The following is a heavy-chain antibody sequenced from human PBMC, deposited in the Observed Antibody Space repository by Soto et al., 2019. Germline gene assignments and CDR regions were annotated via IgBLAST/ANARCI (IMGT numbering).Heavy chain of an antibody. CDR3: ARVRCSSTSCYGGWFDP. D-gene: IGHD2-2*01. CDR2: ISAYNGNT. V-gene: IGHV1-18*01. Sequence: ASVKVSCKASGYTFTSYGISWVRQAPGQGLEWMGWISAYNGNTNYAQKLQGRVTMTTDTSTSTAYMELRSLRSDDTAVYYCARVRCSSTSCYGGWFDPWGQGTLVTVSS. CDR1: GYTFTSYG. J-gene: IGHJ5*02.